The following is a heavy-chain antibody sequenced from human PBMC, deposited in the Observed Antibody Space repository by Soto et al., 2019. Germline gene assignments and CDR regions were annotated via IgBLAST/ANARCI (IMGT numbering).Heavy chain of an antibody. D-gene: IGHD4-17*01. V-gene: IGHV3-23*01. CDR3: ASSAGDYTYYFDH. J-gene: IGHJ4*02. CDR1: GFTFSSSA. CDR2: IRDRGGST. Sequence: GGSLRLSCAASGFTFSSSAMNWVRQAPGKGLEWVSAIRDRGGSTYYADSVKGRFTISRDNSKNTLYLQMSNLRAEDTAVYYCASSAGDYTYYFDHWGQGTLVTVSS.